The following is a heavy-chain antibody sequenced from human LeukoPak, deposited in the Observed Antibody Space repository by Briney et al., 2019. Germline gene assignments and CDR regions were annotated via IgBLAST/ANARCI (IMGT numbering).Heavy chain of an antibody. Sequence: PGGPLRLSCAASVYTFNICAMRWVRHAPARGLGWASDKSGSGGSTYYADSVKGRYTICRDNSKNTLYLQMNSLRAEDTAVYYCAKARKAENWFDPWGQGTLVTVSS. J-gene: IGHJ5*02. CDR1: VYTFNICA. CDR3: AKARKAENWFDP. CDR2: KSGSGGST. V-gene: IGHV3-23*01. D-gene: IGHD6-13*01.